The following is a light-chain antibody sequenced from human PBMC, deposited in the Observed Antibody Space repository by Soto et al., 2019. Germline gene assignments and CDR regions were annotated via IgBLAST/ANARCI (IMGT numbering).Light chain of an antibody. CDR2: DVS. Sequence: QSVLTQPASVSGSPGQSITISCTGISSDVGGYDSVSWYQHHPGKAPKLMIYDVSNRPSGISNRFSGSKSGNTASLTISGLQAEDEADYYCSSYTSSNTLEGVFGGGTQLTVL. J-gene: IGLJ2*01. V-gene: IGLV2-14*03. CDR1: SSDVGGYDS. CDR3: SSYTSSNTLEGV.